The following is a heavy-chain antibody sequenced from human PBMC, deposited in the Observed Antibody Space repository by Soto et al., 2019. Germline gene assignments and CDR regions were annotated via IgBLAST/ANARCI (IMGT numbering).Heavy chain of an antibody. Sequence: EVQLVEAGGGLVQPGGSLRLSCAASGFTFSSYSMNWVRQAPGKGLECVSYISSSSNNIYYADSVKGRFPISRDNAKNSLYLQLNSLRDEDTAVYYCARADFSMKYWGQGTLVTVSS. D-gene: IGHD3-3*01. V-gene: IGHV3-48*02. CDR1: GFTFSSYS. CDR3: ARADFSMKY. CDR2: ISSSSNNI. J-gene: IGHJ4*02.